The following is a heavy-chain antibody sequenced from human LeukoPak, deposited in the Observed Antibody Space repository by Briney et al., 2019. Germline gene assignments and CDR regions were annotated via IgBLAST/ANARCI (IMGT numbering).Heavy chain of an antibody. V-gene: IGHV4-4*02. J-gene: IGHJ4*02. D-gene: IGHD3-10*01. CDR2: IYHGGST. CDR1: GGSISSSIW. CDR3: ARGEEHGSGTVNFDY. Sequence: SETLSLTCFVSGGSISSSIWWSWVRQPPGKGLEWIGEIYHGGSTNYNPSLKSRVTMSVDKSKNQFSLNLSSLTAADTAVYYCARGEEHGSGTVNFDYWGQGTLVTVSS.